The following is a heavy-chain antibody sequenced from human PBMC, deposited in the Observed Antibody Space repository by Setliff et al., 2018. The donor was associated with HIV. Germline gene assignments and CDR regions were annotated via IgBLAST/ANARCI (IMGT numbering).Heavy chain of an antibody. J-gene: IGHJ5*02. CDR1: GASINSGYDY. V-gene: IGHV4-39*02. D-gene: IGHD3-16*01. CDR2: IYNSAST. CDR3: ARTSYNFWGGPVS. Sequence: SETLSLTCTVSGASINSGYDYWVWIRQPPGKGLQWIGSIYNSASTYYSPSLKRRVIMSVDTSKNRFSLRLSSVSAADTAVYYFARTSYNFWGGPVSWGQGTLVTVSS.